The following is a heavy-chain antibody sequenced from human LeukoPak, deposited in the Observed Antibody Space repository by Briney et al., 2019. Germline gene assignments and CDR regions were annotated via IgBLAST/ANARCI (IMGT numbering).Heavy chain of an antibody. CDR1: GFTFSSYA. Sequence: PGGSLRLSCAASGFTFSSYAMSWVRQAPGKGLEWVSAISGSGGSTYYADSVKGRFTISRDNSKNTLNLQMNSLRAEDTAVYYCATSLAVVAATSYFDYWGQGTLVTVSS. J-gene: IGHJ4*02. V-gene: IGHV3-23*01. CDR3: ATSLAVVAATSYFDY. D-gene: IGHD2-15*01. CDR2: ISGSGGST.